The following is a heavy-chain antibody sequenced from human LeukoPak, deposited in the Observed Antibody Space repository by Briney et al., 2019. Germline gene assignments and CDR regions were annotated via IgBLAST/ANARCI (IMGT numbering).Heavy chain of an antibody. CDR1: GGSISSYY. CDR3: ARCSSSWYRYFQH. J-gene: IGHJ1*01. Sequence: SETLSLTCTVSGGSISSYYWSWIRQPPGKGLEWIGYIYYSGSTNYNPSLKSRVTISVDTSKNQFSLKLSSVTAADTAVYYCARCSSSWYRYFQHWGQGTLVTVSS. D-gene: IGHD6-13*01. CDR2: IYYSGST. V-gene: IGHV4-59*01.